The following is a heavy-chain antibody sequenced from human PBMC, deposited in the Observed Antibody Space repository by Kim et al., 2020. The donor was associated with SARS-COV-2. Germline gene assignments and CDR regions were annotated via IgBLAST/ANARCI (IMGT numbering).Heavy chain of an antibody. V-gene: IGHV3-11*06. D-gene: IGHD3-22*01. Sequence: KGRFTISRDNAKSSLFLQMNSLRVEDTAVYYCARDVWGYYDTSGYLGAFDIWGQGTMVTVSS. CDR3: ARDVWGYYDTSGYLGAFDI. J-gene: IGHJ3*02.